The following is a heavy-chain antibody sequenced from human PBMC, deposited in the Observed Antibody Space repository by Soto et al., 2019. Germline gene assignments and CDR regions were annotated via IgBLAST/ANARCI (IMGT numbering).Heavy chain of an antibody. J-gene: IGHJ5*02. CDR3: AKGGTGTIDWFDP. CDR2: IRGGSGST. CDR1: GFILSNYV. Sequence: EVQLLESGGGLVQPGGSLRLSCAASGFILSNYVMSWVRQAPGKGLEWVSTIRGGSGSTYYADSAKGRFTISRDNSKNTLYLQVDSLRVEDTAVYYCAKGGTGTIDWFDPWGQGTLVTVSS. D-gene: IGHD1-7*01. V-gene: IGHV3-23*01.